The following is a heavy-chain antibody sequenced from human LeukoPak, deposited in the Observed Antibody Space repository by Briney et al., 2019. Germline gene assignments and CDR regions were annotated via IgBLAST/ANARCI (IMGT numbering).Heavy chain of an antibody. CDR1: GYTFSSYY. Sequence: ASVKVSCKASGYTFSSYYVHWVRQAPGQGLEWMGMIIPSDGFTSYAQKFQGRVTMTRDMSTSTVHMELSSLRSDDTAVYYCAREAYYYGSGTRGYFDYWGQGTLVTVSS. D-gene: IGHD3-10*01. CDR2: IIPSDGFT. V-gene: IGHV1-46*01. J-gene: IGHJ4*02. CDR3: AREAYYYGSGTRGYFDY.